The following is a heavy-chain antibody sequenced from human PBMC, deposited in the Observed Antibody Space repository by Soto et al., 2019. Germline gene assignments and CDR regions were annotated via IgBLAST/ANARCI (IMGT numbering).Heavy chain of an antibody. CDR3: ARASTPYGLYSYYGMDV. CDR2: INPSGGST. J-gene: IGHJ6*02. Sequence: ASVKVSCKASGYTFTSYYMHWVRQAPGQGLEWMGIINPSGGSTSYAQKFQGRVTMTRDTSTSTVYMELSSLRSEDTAVYYCARASTPYGLYSYYGMDVWGQGTTVTVS. V-gene: IGHV1-46*01. CDR1: GYTFTSYY. D-gene: IGHD4-17*01.